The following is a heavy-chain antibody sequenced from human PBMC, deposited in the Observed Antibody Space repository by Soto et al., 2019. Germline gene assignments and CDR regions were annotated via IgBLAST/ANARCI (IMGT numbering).Heavy chain of an antibody. D-gene: IGHD5-12*01. CDR1: GYTFFTYD. Sequence: QVHLVQSGVEVKTPGASVKVSCQASGYTFFTYDISWVRQAPGEGLEGMGWMSTYSGDTKYAQKCQGRVTMTTDTSTTTDYLELRSLRSDVTAVYYCARHHGPTTSENWFDPGGQGTLVTVSP. CDR2: MSTYSGDT. J-gene: IGHJ5*02. V-gene: IGHV1-18*01. CDR3: ARHHGPTTSENWFDP.